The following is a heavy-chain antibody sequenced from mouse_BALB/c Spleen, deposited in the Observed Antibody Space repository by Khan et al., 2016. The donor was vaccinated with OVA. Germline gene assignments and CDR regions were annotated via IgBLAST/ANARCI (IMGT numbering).Heavy chain of an antibody. CDR2: INTYTGEP. D-gene: IGHD2-10*01. J-gene: IGHJ4*01. CDR1: GYTFTNCG. Sequence: QIQLVQSGPELKKPGETVKISCKASGYTFTNCGMNWVKQAPGKGLKWMGWINTYTGEPTYADDFKGRFAFSLATSASTAYLQINNLKNEDTATYFCARPPYFSYVMDDWGQGTSVTVSA. V-gene: IGHV9-3-1*01. CDR3: ARPPYFSYVMDD.